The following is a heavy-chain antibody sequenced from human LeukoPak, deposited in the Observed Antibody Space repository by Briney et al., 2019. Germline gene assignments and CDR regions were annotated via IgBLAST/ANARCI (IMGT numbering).Heavy chain of an antibody. CDR3: ARGRDGGWWGFDD. Sequence: SETLSLTCTVSGGSTKNYYWIWIRQPPGKGLEWIGYIYDSGSTNYNPSLKSRVTMSVDTSKNQFSLNLTSVTAADTALYYCARGRDGGWWGFDDWGQGTQVTVSS. CDR2: IYDSGST. CDR1: GGSTKNYY. D-gene: IGHD6-19*01. J-gene: IGHJ4*02. V-gene: IGHV4-59*13.